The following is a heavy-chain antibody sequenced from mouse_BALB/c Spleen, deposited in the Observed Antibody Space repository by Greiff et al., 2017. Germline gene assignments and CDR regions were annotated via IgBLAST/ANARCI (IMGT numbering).Heavy chain of an antibody. J-gene: IGHJ3*01. V-gene: IGHV5-6-5*01. D-gene: IGHD2-4*01. CDR1: GFTFSSYA. CDR2: ISSGGST. CDR3: ARYDYDGAWFAY. Sequence: DVMLVESGGGLVKPGGSLKLSCAASGFTFSSYAMSWVRQTPEKRLEWVASISSGGSTYYPDSVKGRFTISRDNARNILYLQMSSLRSEDTAMYYCARYDYDGAWFAYWGQGTLVTVSA.